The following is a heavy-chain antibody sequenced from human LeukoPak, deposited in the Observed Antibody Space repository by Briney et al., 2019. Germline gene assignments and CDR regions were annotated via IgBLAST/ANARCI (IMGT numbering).Heavy chain of an antibody. Sequence: ASVKVSCKASGYTFTSYYMHWVRQAPRQGLEWMGIINPSGGSTSYAQKFQGRVTKTRDTSTSTVYMELSSLRSEDTAVYYCARDFQSHNSPIYYFDYWGQGTLVTVSS. CDR1: GYTFTSYY. V-gene: IGHV1-46*01. CDR2: INPSGGST. CDR3: ARDFQSHNSPIYYFDY. J-gene: IGHJ4*02. D-gene: IGHD1-20*01.